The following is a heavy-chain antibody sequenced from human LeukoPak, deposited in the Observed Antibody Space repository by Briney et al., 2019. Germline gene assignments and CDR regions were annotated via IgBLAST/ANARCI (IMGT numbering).Heavy chain of an antibody. V-gene: IGHV5-51*01. CDR2: IFPGDYDT. Sequence: GESLKISCKGSGYSFTNYGIAWVRQMPGKGLEWMGVIFPGDYDTRYSPSFQGQVTISADKSISTAYLQWSSLKASDTAMYYCARSDSYYREIDYWGQGALVTVSS. CDR3: ARSDSYYREIDY. D-gene: IGHD3-10*01. J-gene: IGHJ4*02. CDR1: GYSFTNYG.